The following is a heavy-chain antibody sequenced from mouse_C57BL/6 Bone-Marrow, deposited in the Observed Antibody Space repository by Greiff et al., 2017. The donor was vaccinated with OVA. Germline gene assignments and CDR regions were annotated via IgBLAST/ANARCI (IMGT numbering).Heavy chain of an antibody. CDR3: ARGGLRYPLGGYYAMDY. J-gene: IGHJ4*01. CDR2: IHPNSGST. CDR1: GYTFTSYW. Sequence: QVQLKQSGAELVKPGASVKLSCKASGYTFTSYWMHWVKQRPGQGLEWIGMIHPNSGSTNYNEKFKSKATLTVDKSSSTAYMQLSSLTSEDSAVYYCARGGLRYPLGGYYAMDYWGQGTSVTVSS. D-gene: IGHD1-1*01. V-gene: IGHV1-64*01.